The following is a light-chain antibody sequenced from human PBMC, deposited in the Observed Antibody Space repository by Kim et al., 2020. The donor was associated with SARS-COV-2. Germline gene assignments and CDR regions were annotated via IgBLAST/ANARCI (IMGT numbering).Light chain of an antibody. CDR1: SSDVGGYNY. Sequence: QSALTQPASVSGSPGQSITITRTGTSSDVGGYNYVSWYQQHPGKAPKHMIYDVSNRTSGVSNRFSGSKSGNTASLTISGRQAEYEADYYCSSYTSSSTLQIGGGTQLTIL. CDR3: SSYTSSSTLQ. V-gene: IGLV2-14*03. J-gene: IGLJ2*01. CDR2: DVS.